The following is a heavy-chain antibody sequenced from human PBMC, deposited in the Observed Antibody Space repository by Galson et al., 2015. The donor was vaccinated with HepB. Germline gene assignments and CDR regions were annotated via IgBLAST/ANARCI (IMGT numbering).Heavy chain of an antibody. CDR1: GVTFNSYA. CDR3: ARETPITIFGVVISPLDY. CDR2: IIPVFGTA. V-gene: IGHV1-69*13. D-gene: IGHD3-3*01. Sequence: SVKVSCKASGVTFNSYAIAWVRQAPGQGLEWMGGIIPVFGTAKYAQKFQGRVTITADEPTSTVYMELSGLRSEDTAVYYCARETPITIFGVVISPLDYWGQGSLVTVSS. J-gene: IGHJ4*02.